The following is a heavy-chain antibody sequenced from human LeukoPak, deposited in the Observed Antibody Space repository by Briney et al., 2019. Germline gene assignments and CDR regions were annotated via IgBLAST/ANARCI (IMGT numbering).Heavy chain of an antibody. Sequence: SVKVSCKASGGTFSSYAISWVRQAPGQGLEWMGGIIPIFGTANYAQKFQGRVTITADESTSTAYMELSSLRSDDTAVYYCARDRAPERIVGATGMRAFDIWGQGTMVTVSS. V-gene: IGHV1-69*01. CDR1: GGTFSSYA. CDR2: IIPIFGTA. D-gene: IGHD1-26*01. CDR3: ARDRAPERIVGATGMRAFDI. J-gene: IGHJ3*02.